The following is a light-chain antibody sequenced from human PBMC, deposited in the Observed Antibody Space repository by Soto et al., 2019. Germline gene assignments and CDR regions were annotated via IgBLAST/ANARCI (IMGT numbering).Light chain of an antibody. CDR2: VNN. Sequence: QSVLTQPPSVSGAPGQRVTISCTGSSSNIGAGYDVHWYQQLPGTAPKLLIFVNNNRPSGVPDRFSGSKSGTSASLAITGLQAEDEADYYCQSYDSRLSGSKVFGTGTKVTVL. CDR3: QSYDSRLSGSKV. J-gene: IGLJ1*01. CDR1: SSNIGAGYD. V-gene: IGLV1-40*01.